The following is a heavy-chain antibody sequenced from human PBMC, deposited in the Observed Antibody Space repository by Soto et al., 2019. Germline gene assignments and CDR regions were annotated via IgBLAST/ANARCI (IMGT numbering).Heavy chain of an antibody. CDR2: VYYTRTT. Sequence: KTSETLSLTCTVSNFSVLTSIYYWAWIRQPPGKGLEWVGTVYYTRTTYYNPSLQSRVTISIDTSKNQFSLNLNSVTAADTAVYYCARNWNLALVPAAYFDSWGQRTLVTVSS. J-gene: IGHJ4*02. D-gene: IGHD2-2*01. CDR3: ARNWNLALVPAAYFDS. V-gene: IGHV4-39*01. CDR1: NFSVLTSIYY.